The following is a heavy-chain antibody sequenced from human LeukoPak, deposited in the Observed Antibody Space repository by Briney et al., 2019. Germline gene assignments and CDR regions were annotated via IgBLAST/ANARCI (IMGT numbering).Heavy chain of an antibody. V-gene: IGHV3-30*02. J-gene: IGHJ4*02. CDR3: AKGLQGRLGELSVDY. Sequence: GGSPRLSCAASGFTFSSYGMHWVRQAPGKGLEWVAFIRYDGSNKYYADSVKGRFTISRDNSKNTLYLQMNSLRAEDTAVYYCAKGLQGRLGELSVDYWGQGTLVTVSS. CDR2: IRYDGSNK. D-gene: IGHD3-16*02. CDR1: GFTFSSYG.